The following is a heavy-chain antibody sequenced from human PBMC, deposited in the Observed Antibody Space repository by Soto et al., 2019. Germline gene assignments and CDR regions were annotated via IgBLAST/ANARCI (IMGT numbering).Heavy chain of an antibody. Sequence: SVKVSCKASGCTFSSYAISWVRQAPGQGLEWMGGIIPIFGTANYAQKFQGRVTITADKSTSTAYMELSSLRSEDTAVYYCARGRGIAAAETDYYYYGMDVWGQGTTVTVSS. D-gene: IGHD6-13*01. CDR1: GCTFSSYA. V-gene: IGHV1-69*06. J-gene: IGHJ6*02. CDR2: IIPIFGTA. CDR3: ARGRGIAAAETDYYYYGMDV.